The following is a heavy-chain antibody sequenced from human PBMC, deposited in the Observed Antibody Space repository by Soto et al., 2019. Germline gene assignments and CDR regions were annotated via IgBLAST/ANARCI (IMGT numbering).Heavy chain of an antibody. V-gene: IGHV4-39*01. Sequence: QLQLQESGPGLVKPSETLSLTCTVSGGSISSSSYYWGWIRQPPGKGLEWIGSIYYSGSTYYNPSLKTRVTISVDTSKTQLSLKLSSVTAADTAVYYCARHMGAGSYYYYYGMDVWGQGTTVTVSS. CDR2: IYYSGST. J-gene: IGHJ6*02. CDR1: GGSISSSSYY. D-gene: IGHD1-26*01. CDR3: ARHMGAGSYYYYYGMDV.